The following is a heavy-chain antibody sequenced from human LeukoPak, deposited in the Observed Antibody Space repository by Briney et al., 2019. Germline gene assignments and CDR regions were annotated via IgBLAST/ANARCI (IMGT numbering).Heavy chain of an antibody. D-gene: IGHD6-19*01. V-gene: IGHV4-34*01. CDR2: INHSGST. CDR1: GGSFSAYA. CDR3: ARVTAVSGSWLQWFDP. J-gene: IGHJ5*02. Sequence: SETLSLTCAVYGGSFSAYARSWIRQPPGKGLEWLGEINHSGSTFYTAYLNSRITISVDTAKNEFSLELRSVTAADTAVYYCARVTAVSGSWLQWFDPWGQGTLVTVSS.